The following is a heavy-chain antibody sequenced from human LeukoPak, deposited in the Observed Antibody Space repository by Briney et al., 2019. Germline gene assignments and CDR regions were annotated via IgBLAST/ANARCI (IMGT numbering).Heavy chain of an antibody. CDR3: AELGITMIGGV. J-gene: IGHJ6*04. V-gene: IGHV3-23*01. Sequence: GGTLRLSCAASGFTFSHYGMTWVRQAPGKGLEWVSAIGGSGGSTYYAGSVKGRFTISRDNAKNSLYLQMNSLRAEDTAVYYCAELGITMIGGVWGKGTTVTISS. CDR1: GFTFSHYG. D-gene: IGHD3-10*02. CDR2: IGGSGGST.